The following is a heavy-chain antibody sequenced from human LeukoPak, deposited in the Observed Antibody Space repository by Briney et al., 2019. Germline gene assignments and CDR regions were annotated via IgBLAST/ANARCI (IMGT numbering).Heavy chain of an antibody. V-gene: IGHV3-23*01. CDR2: ISDSGGST. CDR3: ARGQHSYYDILTGNSWFDP. J-gene: IGHJ5*02. CDR1: GFTFSNYD. Sequence: GGSLRLSCAASGFTFSNYDMSWVRQAPGKGLEWVSAISDSGGSTYYADSVKGRFTISRDNSKNTLYLQMGSLRAEDMAVYYCARGQHSYYDILTGNSWFDPWGQGTLVTVSS. D-gene: IGHD3-9*01.